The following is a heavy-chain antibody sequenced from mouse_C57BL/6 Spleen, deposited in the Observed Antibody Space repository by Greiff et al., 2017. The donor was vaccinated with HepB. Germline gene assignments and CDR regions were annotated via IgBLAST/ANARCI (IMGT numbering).Heavy chain of an antibody. Sequence: VKLVESGPGLVAPSQSLSITCTVSGFSLTSYAISWVRQPPGKGLEWLGVIWTGGGTNYNSALKSRLSISKDNSKSQVFLKMNSLQTDDTARYYCARNFYDYDWTWFAYWGQGTLVTVSA. CDR1: GFSLTSYA. CDR2: IWTGGGT. J-gene: IGHJ3*01. V-gene: IGHV2-9-1*01. D-gene: IGHD2-4*01. CDR3: ARNFYDYDWTWFAY.